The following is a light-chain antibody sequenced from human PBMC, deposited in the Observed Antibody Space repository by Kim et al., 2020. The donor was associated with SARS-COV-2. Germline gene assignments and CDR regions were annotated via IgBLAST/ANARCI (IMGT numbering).Light chain of an antibody. Sequence: LAPEETATLSSRASQRMRDNFLAWYQHKPGQAPGLLIFAASNRATGIPDRFSGSASETDYTLTISRLEPEDFAVYFCQQYISVPYTFGQGTKLEI. CDR1: QRMRDNF. CDR2: AAS. V-gene: IGKV3-20*01. J-gene: IGKJ2*01. CDR3: QQYISVPYT.